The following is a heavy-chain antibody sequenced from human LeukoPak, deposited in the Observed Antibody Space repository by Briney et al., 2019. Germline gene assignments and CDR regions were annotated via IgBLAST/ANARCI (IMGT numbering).Heavy chain of an antibody. V-gene: IGHV3-15*05. J-gene: IGHJ4*01. CDR3: TTEVVLTSYFDF. D-gene: IGHD2-21*02. CDR2: IKRKTHGGTT. Sequence: GGSLRLSCVASALSFGNYGMSWFRQAPGKGLEWVGRIKRKTHGGTTQYGAPVKGRFAISRDDSKNTLYLQMNSLTTEDTGVYFCTTEVVLTSYFDFLGHGALVTVSS. CDR1: ALSFGNYG.